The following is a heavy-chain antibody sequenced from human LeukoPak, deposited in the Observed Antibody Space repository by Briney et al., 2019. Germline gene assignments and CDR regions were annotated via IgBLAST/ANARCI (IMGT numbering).Heavy chain of an antibody. CDR3: AKARPVMTTVTDFDY. CDR2: IRGSGGST. J-gene: IGHJ4*02. V-gene: IGHV3-23*01. D-gene: IGHD4-17*01. Sequence: GGSLRLSCAASGFTFSSYAMSWVRQAPGKGLEWVSAIRGSGGSTYYADSVKGRFTISRDNSKNTLYLQMNSLRAEDTAVYYCAKARPVMTTVTDFDYWGQGTLVTVSS. CDR1: GFTFSSYA.